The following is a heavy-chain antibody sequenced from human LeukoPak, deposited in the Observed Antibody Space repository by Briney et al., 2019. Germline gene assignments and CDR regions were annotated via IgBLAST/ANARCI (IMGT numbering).Heavy chain of an antibody. J-gene: IGHJ4*02. D-gene: IGHD2-2*02. V-gene: IGHV1-18*01. Sequence: ASVKVSCKASGYTFTSYGISWVRQAPGQGLEWMGRIRAYNGNTNYAQKLQGRVTMTTDTSTSTAYMELRSLRSDDTAVYYCARDKYCSSTSCYTGFDYWGQGTLVTVSS. CDR1: GYTFTSYG. CDR2: IRAYNGNT. CDR3: ARDKYCSSTSCYTGFDY.